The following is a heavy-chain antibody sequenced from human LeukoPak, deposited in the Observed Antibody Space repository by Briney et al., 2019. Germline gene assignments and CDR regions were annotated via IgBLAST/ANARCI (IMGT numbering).Heavy chain of an antibody. Sequence: GGSLRLSCAASRFTFSNYGMHWVRQAPGKGLEGVAFIRYDGSNKYYGDSVKGRFTISRDNSRNTLYLQMNSLRAEDTAVYHCANSYYDSSGYPVAFQYWGQGTLVTVSS. D-gene: IGHD3-22*01. CDR3: ANSYYDSSGYPVAFQY. J-gene: IGHJ4*02. V-gene: IGHV3-30*02. CDR2: IRYDGSNK. CDR1: RFTFSNYG.